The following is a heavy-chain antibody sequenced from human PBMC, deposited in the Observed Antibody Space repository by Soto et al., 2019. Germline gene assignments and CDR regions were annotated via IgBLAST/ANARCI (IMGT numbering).Heavy chain of an antibody. V-gene: IGHV3-21*01. Sequence: GGSLRLSCAASGFTFSSYSMNWVRQAPGKGLEWVSSISSSSYIHYADPVKGRFTISRDNAKNSLYLQMNSLRAEDTAVYYCARSYALPDALADWGQGTLVTVAS. CDR1: GFTFSSYS. CDR2: ISSSSYI. D-gene: IGHD2-15*01. CDR3: ARSYALPDALAD. J-gene: IGHJ1*01.